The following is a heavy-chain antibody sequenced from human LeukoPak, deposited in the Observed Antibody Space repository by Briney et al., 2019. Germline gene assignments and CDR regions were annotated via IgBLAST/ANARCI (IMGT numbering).Heavy chain of an antibody. CDR3: AREMASPIVNEEYFDY. J-gene: IGHJ4*02. CDR1: GFTFDDYG. Sequence: PGGSLRLSCAASGFTFDDYGMSWVRQAPGKGLEWVSGINWNDGSTGYADSVKGRFTISRDNAKNSLYLQMNSLRAEDTAVYYCAREMASPIVNEEYFDYWGQETLVTVSS. V-gene: IGHV3-20*04. CDR2: INWNDGST. D-gene: IGHD3-22*01.